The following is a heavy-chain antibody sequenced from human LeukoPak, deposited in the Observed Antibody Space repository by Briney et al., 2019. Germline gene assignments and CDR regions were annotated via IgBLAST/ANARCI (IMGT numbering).Heavy chain of an antibody. CDR1: GFIVSSNY. D-gene: IGHD7-27*01. Sequence: GGSLRLSCAASGFIVSSNYMSWVRQAPGKGLEWVSSISGGAGGTYYADSVKGRFTISRDDSKNTLSLQMNSLRAGDTAVYFCARDGEPRYWGSGYYYGMDVWGQGTTVTVSS. CDR3: ARDGEPRYWGSGYYYGMDV. J-gene: IGHJ6*02. CDR2: ISGGAGGT. V-gene: IGHV3-23*01.